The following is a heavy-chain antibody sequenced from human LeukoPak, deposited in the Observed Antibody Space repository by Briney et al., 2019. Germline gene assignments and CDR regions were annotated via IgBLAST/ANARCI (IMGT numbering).Heavy chain of an antibody. CDR2: INHSGST. CDR1: GGSLTAYY. Sequence: SETLSPTCAVYGGSLTAYYWSWIGQPPGKGLEWIGEINHSGSTNYNPSLKSRVTISVDTSKNQFSPKLSSVTAADTAVYYCARGPPLHSYYGVNVWREGSTVTVSS. V-gene: IGHV4-34*01. D-gene: IGHD4-11*01. J-gene: IGHJ6*01. CDR3: ARGPPLHSYYGVNV.